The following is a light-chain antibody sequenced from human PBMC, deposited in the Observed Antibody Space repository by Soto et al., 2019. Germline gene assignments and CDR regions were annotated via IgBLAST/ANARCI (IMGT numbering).Light chain of an antibody. CDR3: QQYYSTPSYT. CDR2: WAS. CDR1: QSVLYSSNNKNY. V-gene: IGKV4-1*01. J-gene: IGKJ2*01. Sequence: DIVMTQAPDSLAVSLGERATINCKSSQSVLYSSNNKNYLAWYQQKTGQPPKLLIYWASTRESGVPDRFSGSGSVTDFTLTISSLQAEDVAVSYCQQYYSTPSYTFGQGTKLEIK.